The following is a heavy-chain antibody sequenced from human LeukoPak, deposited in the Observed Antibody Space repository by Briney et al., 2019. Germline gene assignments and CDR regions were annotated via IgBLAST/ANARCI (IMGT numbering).Heavy chain of an antibody. CDR2: IYYSGST. Sequence: PSETLSLTCTVSGGSISSYYWSWIRQPPGKGLEWIGYIYYSGSTNYNPSLKSRVTISVDTSKNQFSLKLSSVTAADTAVYYCARQGCSSSWYRCDWFDPWGQGTLVTVSS. CDR1: GGSISSYY. CDR3: ARQGCSSSWYRCDWFDP. V-gene: IGHV4-59*08. J-gene: IGHJ5*02. D-gene: IGHD6-13*01.